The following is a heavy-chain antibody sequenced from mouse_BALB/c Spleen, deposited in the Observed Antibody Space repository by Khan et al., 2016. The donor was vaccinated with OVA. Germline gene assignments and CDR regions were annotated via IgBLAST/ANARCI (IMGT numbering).Heavy chain of an antibody. CDR1: GFTFSNFG. D-gene: IGHD2-4*01. CDR2: ISSGSATI. Sequence: EVELVESGGGLVQPGGSRQLSCAASGFTFSNFGMHLVRPAPEKGLEWVAYISSGSATIYYADTVQGRFTISRDNPKHTLFLQMTSLRSEDTAIYYCAGALITTWYFGVWGAGTTVTVSS. CDR3: AGALITTWYFGV. V-gene: IGHV5-17*02. J-gene: IGHJ1*01.